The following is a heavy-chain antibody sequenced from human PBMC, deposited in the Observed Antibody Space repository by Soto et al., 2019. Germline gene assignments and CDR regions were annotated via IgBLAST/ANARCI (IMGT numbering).Heavy chain of an antibody. CDR1: GYTFTSYY. D-gene: IGHD3-22*01. CDR3: AKSPGMYYYDSSGYYHYDY. Sequence: ASVKVSCKASGYTFTSYYIHWVRQAPGQGLEWMGVINPSGGSTSYAQNFQGRVTMTRDTSTSTVYMELSSLRSEDTAVYYCAKSPGMYYYDSSGYYHYDYWGQGTLVTVSS. J-gene: IGHJ4*02. V-gene: IGHV1-46*01. CDR2: INPSGGST.